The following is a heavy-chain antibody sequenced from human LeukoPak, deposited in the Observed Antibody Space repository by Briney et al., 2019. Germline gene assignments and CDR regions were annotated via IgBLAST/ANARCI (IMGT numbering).Heavy chain of an antibody. Sequence: GGSLRLSCAASGFTFSSYGMNWVRQAPGKGLEWVSYISSSSSTIYYADSVKGRFTISRDNAKNSLYLQMNSLRAEDTAVYYCARDGFYSYGLTFDYWGQGTLVTVSS. CDR2: ISSSSSTI. CDR1: GFTFSSYG. D-gene: IGHD5-18*01. CDR3: ARDGFYSYGLTFDY. J-gene: IGHJ4*02. V-gene: IGHV3-48*01.